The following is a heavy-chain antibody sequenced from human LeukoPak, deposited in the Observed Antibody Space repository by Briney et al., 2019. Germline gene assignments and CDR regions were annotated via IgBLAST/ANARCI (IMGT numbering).Heavy chain of an antibody. CDR1: GFTFSSYG. J-gene: IGHJ4*02. CDR2: IWYDGSNK. D-gene: IGHD3-16*01. Sequence: GGSLRLSCAASGFTFSSYGMHWVRQAPGKGLEGVAVIWYDGSNKYYADSVKGRFTIYRDNSKNTLYLQMNSLRAEDTAVYYCARDSWGAPDYWGQGTLVTVSS. CDR3: ARDSWGAPDY. V-gene: IGHV3-33*01.